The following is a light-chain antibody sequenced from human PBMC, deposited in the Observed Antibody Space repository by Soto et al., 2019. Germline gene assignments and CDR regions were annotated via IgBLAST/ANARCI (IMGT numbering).Light chain of an antibody. CDR2: QVT. Sequence: QSVLTQPASVSGSPGQSITISCTGTSSDIGGYYYLSWYQHHPGKAPKLLIYQVTNRPSRVSNRFSGSKSGNTASLTISGLQADDEADYYCTSYSSSDIFYVFRTGTKATVL. J-gene: IGLJ1*01. CDR1: SSDIGGYYY. V-gene: IGLV2-14*01. CDR3: TSYSSSDIFYV.